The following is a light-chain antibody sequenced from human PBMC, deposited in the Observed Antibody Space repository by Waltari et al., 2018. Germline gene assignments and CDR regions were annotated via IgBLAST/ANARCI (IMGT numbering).Light chain of an antibody. V-gene: IGLV2-14*01. CDR1: SSDVGFYDF. Sequence: QSALTQPASVSGSPGQSITISCTGTSSDVGFYDFVSWFQQHPGKAPKVRIYTVNNRPSGVSKRFSGSTSGNTASLTISGLQAEDEADYYCSSYTRSSYWVFGGGTQLTVL. J-gene: IGLJ3*02. CDR2: TVN. CDR3: SSYTRSSYWV.